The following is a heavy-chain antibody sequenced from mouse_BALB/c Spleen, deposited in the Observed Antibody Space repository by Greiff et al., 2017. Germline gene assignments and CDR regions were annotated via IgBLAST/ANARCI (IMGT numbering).Heavy chain of an antibody. J-gene: IGHJ2*01. D-gene: IGHD2-4*01. Sequence: EVKVVESGGGLVQPGGSRKLSCAASGFTFSSFGMHWVRQAPEKGLEWVAYISSGSSTIYYADTVKGRFTISRDNPKNTLFLQMTSLRSEDTAMYYCAKYDYDAGNFDYWGQGTTLTVSS. V-gene: IGHV5-17*02. CDR1: GFTFSSFG. CDR3: AKYDYDAGNFDY. CDR2: ISSGSSTI.